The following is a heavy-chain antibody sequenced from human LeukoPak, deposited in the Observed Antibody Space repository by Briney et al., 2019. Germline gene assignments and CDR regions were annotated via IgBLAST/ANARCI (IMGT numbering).Heavy chain of an antibody. Sequence: SQTLSLTCAVSGGSISSGGYSWSWIRQPPGKGLEWIGYIYHSGSTYYNPSLKSRVTISVDRSKNQFSLKLSSVTAADTAVYYCARMIVVVPAAICGIFDYWGQGTLVTVSS. J-gene: IGHJ4*02. CDR3: ARMIVVVPAAICGIFDY. CDR1: GGSISSGGYS. D-gene: IGHD2-2*01. CDR2: IYHSGST. V-gene: IGHV4-30-2*01.